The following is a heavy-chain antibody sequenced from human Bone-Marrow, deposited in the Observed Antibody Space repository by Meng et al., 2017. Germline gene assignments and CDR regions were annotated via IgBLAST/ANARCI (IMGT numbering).Heavy chain of an antibody. Sequence: QVSLHQWGAALVMPSETLSLTCVVSGGSFSDYYWSWIRQPPGKGLEWIGEINHSGSTNYNPSLESRATISVDTSQNNLSLKLSSVTAADSAVYYCARGPTTMAHDFDYWGQGTLVTVSS. J-gene: IGHJ4*02. CDR1: GGSFSDYY. D-gene: IGHD4-11*01. CDR3: ARGPTTMAHDFDY. CDR2: INHSGST. V-gene: IGHV4-34*01.